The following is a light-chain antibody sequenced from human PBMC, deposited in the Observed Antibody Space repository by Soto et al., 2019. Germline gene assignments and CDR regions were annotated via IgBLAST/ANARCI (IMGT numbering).Light chain of an antibody. CDR3: CSFTTNSTLV. CDR1: SSDVGGYNF. Sequence: QSALTQPASVSGSPGQSITMSCTGTSSDVGGYNFVSWYQQHPGKAPKLIIYDVINRPSGISSRFSGSKSANTASLTISGLLTEDEADYYCCSFTTNSTLVFGTGTKVTV. V-gene: IGLV2-14*01. J-gene: IGLJ1*01. CDR2: DVI.